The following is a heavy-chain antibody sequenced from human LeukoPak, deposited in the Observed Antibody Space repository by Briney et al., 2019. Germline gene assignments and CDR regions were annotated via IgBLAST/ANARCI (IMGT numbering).Heavy chain of an antibody. Sequence: PSETLSLTCTVSGYSISSRTYYWDWIRQAPGKGLEWIGSIYSGTTYYNPSLKSRVTIFVDTSKNQFFLKLTSVTAADTAVYYCARRQVVVTASPFDFWGQGALVTVSS. V-gene: IGHV4-39*01. CDR1: GYSISSRTYY. CDR2: IYSGTT. J-gene: IGHJ4*02. CDR3: ARRQVVVTASPFDF. D-gene: IGHD2-21*02.